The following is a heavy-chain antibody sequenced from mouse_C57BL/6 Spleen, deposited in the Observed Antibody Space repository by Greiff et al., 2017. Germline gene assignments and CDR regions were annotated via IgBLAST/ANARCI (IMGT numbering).Heavy chain of an antibody. CDR3: ARHETEQDKCHYYAMDY. CDR1: GYTFTEYT. D-gene: IGHD1-3*01. Sequence: QVQLQQSGAELVKPGASVKLSCKASGYTFTEYTIHWVKQRPGQGLEWIGWFYPGSGSIKYNEKFKDKATLTADKSSSTVYMELSRLTSEDSAVYFCARHETEQDKCHYYAMDYWGQGTSVTVSS. V-gene: IGHV1-62-2*01. J-gene: IGHJ4*01. CDR2: FYPGSGSI.